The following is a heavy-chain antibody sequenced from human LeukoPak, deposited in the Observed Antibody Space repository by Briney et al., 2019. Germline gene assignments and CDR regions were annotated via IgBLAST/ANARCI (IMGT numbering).Heavy chain of an antibody. V-gene: IGHV4-39*01. CDR3: ARRLSTRSYYLDD. J-gene: IGHJ4*02. Sequence: SETLSLTCTVSGGSISISSDYWGWIRQPPGKGLEWIGDIYYSGTTNYNPSLKSRVTMSVDTSRNQFSLKLNSATAADTAVYYCARRLSTRSYYLDDWGQGTLVTVSS. CDR2: IYYSGTT. CDR1: GGSISISSDY. D-gene: IGHD2/OR15-2a*01.